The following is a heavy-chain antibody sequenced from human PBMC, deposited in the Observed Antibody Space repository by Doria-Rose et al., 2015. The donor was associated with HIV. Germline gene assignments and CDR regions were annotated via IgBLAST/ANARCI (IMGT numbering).Heavy chain of an antibody. CDR3: ARGDRRAGDYPNRAFDI. D-gene: IGHD4-17*01. Sequence: QVRLQQWGAGLLKPSETLSLTCAVYGGSFSGYYWNWVRQPPGKGLEWIGDINHSGSINYNPSLKSRVTISVDTSKKQFSLKLSSTTAADTAVYYCARGDRRAGDYPNRAFDIWGQGTMVTVSS. J-gene: IGHJ3*02. V-gene: IGHV4-34*01. CDR1: GGSFSGYY. CDR2: INHSGSI.